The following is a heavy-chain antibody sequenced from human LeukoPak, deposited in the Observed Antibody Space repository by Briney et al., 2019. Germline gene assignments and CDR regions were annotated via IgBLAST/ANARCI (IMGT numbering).Heavy chain of an antibody. J-gene: IGHJ3*02. D-gene: IGHD2-21*02. V-gene: IGHV3-30-3*01. CDR1: GFTFSNYF. CDR3: ARERQDTVIHSGAFDI. CDR2: IASDGSHT. Sequence: AGGSLRLSCAASGFTFSNYFMHWVRQAPGKGLEWVADIASDGSHTLYVESVKGRFTISRDNSKNTLYLQMNSLGPEDTAVYFCARERQDTVIHSGAFDIWGQGTMVTVSS.